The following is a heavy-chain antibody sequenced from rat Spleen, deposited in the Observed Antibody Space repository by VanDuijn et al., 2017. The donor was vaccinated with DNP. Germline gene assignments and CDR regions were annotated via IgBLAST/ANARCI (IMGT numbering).Heavy chain of an antibody. D-gene: IGHD4-3*01. V-gene: IGHV5-22*01. CDR1: GFSFSYYY. CDR3: IRWNSGHFDY. J-gene: IGHJ2*01. Sequence: EVQLVESGGGLVQPGRSLKLSCAASGFSFSYYYMAWVRQGPTKGLEWVAYIGSDGYAPYYGDSVKGRFAISRDNAKSPLYLKMNSLRSEYMATYYCIRWNSGHFDYWGQGVMVTVSS. CDR2: IGSDGYAP.